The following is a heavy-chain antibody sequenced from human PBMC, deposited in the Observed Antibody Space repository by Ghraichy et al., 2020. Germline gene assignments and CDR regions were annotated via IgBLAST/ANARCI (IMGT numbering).Heavy chain of an antibody. J-gene: IGHJ5*02. V-gene: IGHV4-34*01. Sequence: SQTISLTCAVYGGSFSGYYWSWIRQPPGKGLEWIGEINHSGSTNYNPSLKSRVTISVDTSKNQFSLKLSSVTAADTAVYYCARGLEYQLLFSSWFDPWGQGTLVTVSS. CDR1: GGSFSGYY. CDR2: INHSGST. D-gene: IGHD2-2*01. CDR3: ARGLEYQLLFSSWFDP.